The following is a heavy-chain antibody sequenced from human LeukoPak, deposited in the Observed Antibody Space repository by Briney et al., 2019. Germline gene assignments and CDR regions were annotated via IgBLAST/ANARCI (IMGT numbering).Heavy chain of an antibody. CDR3: AREVLRLDY. Sequence: ASVKVSCKASVYTFNTYSINWVRQAPGQGPEWVGWINAHTGNPTYTQGFTGRFVFSLETSVSTAYLQISSLRAEDTAVYYCAREVLRLDYWGQGTLVTVSS. CDR1: VYTFNTYS. J-gene: IGHJ4*02. V-gene: IGHV7-4-1*02. CDR2: INAHTGNP.